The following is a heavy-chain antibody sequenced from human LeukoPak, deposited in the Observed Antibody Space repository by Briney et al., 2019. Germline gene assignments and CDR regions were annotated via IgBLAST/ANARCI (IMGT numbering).Heavy chain of an antibody. V-gene: IGHV4-30-4*01. CDR3: ARTTVTTLDY. J-gene: IGHJ4*02. Sequence: PSETLSLTCTVSGGSISSGDYYWSWIRQPPGKGLKWIGYIYYSGSTYYNPSLKSRVTISVDTSKNQFSLRLSSVTAADTAVYYCARTTVTTLDYWGQGTLVTVSS. CDR2: IYYSGST. CDR1: GGSISSGDYY. D-gene: IGHD4-17*01.